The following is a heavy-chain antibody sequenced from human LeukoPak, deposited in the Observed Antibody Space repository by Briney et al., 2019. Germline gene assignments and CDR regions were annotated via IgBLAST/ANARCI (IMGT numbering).Heavy chain of an antibody. D-gene: IGHD2-2*02. Sequence: GGSLRLSCAASGFTFNDYYMSWIRQAPGKGLEWVSYINSGGSPIYYADSVKGRFTISRDNAKNSLYLQINSLRAEDTAIYYCVRAVPAAILGAFDIWGQGTMVTVSS. J-gene: IGHJ3*02. CDR3: VRAVPAAILGAFDI. V-gene: IGHV3-11*04. CDR1: GFTFNDYY. CDR2: INSGGSPI.